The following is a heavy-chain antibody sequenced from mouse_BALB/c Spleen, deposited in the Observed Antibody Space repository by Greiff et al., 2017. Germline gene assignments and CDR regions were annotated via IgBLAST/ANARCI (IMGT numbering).Heavy chain of an antibody. D-gene: IGHD2-10*01. CDR1: GFTFSRYG. CDR2: ISSGGSYP. V-gene: IGHV5-6*02. J-gene: IGHJ4*01. Sequence: VKLMESRGDLLKPGGSLKLSCAASGFTFSRYGMSWVRQTPDKRLEWVATISSGGSYPDYPVSVMGRFTISRDNAKDTLYLQMCILKSEDTAMYYCARPSYYGNYEGSMDDWGKGTSVTVSS. CDR3: ARPSYYGNYEGSMDD.